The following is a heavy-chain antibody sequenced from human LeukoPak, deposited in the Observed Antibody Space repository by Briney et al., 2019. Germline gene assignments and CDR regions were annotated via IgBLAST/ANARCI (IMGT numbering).Heavy chain of an antibody. CDR2: ISAYNGNT. CDR3: ARDPPWYSSSPSFDY. J-gene: IGHJ4*02. D-gene: IGHD6-6*01. CDR1: GGTFSSYA. Sequence: ASVKVSCKASGGTFSSYAISWVRQAPGQGLEWMGWISAYNGNTNYAQKLQGRVTMTTDTSTSTAYMELRSLRSDDTAVYYCARDPPWYSSSPSFDYWGQGTLVTVSS. V-gene: IGHV1-18*01.